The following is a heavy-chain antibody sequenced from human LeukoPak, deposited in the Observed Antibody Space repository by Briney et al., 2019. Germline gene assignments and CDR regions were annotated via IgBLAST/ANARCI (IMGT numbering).Heavy chain of an antibody. CDR1: GGSFSGYY. V-gene: IGHV4-34*01. J-gene: IGHJ4*02. CDR3: ARARRGSTSSPFRSSIAARNYFDY. D-gene: IGHD6-6*01. Sequence: SETLSLTCAVYGGSFSGYYWSWIRQPPGKGLEWIGEINHSGSTNYNPSLKSRVTISVDTSKNQFSLKLSSVTAADAAVYYCARARRGSTSSPFRSSIAARNYFDYWGQGTLVTVSS. CDR2: INHSGST.